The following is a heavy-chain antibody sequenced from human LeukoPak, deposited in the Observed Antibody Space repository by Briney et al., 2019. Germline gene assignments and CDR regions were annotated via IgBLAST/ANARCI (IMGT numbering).Heavy chain of an antibody. J-gene: IGHJ2*01. CDR2: IYYSGST. CDR1: GGSISSYH. D-gene: IGHD2-15*01. CDR3: ARVLVGALRYCSGGACPFDL. V-gene: IGHV4-59*01. Sequence: SETLSLTCTVSGGSISSYHWSWIRQPPGKGLEWIGYIYYSGSTNYNPSLKSRVTMSVDTSKNQFSLRLNSVTAADTAVYYCARVLVGALRYCSGGACPFDLWGRGTLVTVSS.